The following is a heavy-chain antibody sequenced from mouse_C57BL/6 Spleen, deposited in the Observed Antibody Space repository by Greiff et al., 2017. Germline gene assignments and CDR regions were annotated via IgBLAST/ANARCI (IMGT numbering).Heavy chain of an antibody. J-gene: IGHJ2*01. V-gene: IGHV5-4*01. Sequence: DVQLVESGGGLVKPGGSLKLSCAASGFTFSSSAMSWVRQTPEQRLEWVATISDGGSYTYYPDNVKGRFPISRDNAKNNLYLQMSHLKSEDTAMYYCAREVLRAFDYGGQGTTLTVSS. CDR3: AREVLRAFDY. CDR2: ISDGGSYT. D-gene: IGHD1-1*01. CDR1: GFTFSSSA.